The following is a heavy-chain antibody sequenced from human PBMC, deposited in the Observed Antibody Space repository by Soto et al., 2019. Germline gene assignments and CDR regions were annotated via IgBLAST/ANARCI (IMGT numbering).Heavy chain of an antibody. CDR2: ISGGGATT. J-gene: IGHJ4*02. CDR1: GFTFSSYA. D-gene: IGHD3-10*01. Sequence: EVQLLESGGGLVQPGGSLRLSCAASGFTFSSYAMWWVRQAPGKGLECVSAISGGGATTYYADSVKGRFTISRDNSKNTLYLQVNSLRAEDTAVYYCAFNSSSRSYYFHYWGQGTLVTGSS. V-gene: IGHV3-23*01. CDR3: AFNSSSRSYYFHY.